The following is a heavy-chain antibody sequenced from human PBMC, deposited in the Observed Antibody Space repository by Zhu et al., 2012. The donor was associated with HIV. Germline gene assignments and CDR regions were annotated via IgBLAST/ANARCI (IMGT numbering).Heavy chain of an antibody. CDR2: ISYTGSA. J-gene: IGHJ6*03. CDR3: ARDGLRGXTYGDYYNYMDV. V-gene: IGHV4-59*01. CDR1: GGSINNYF. Sequence: QVQLQESGPGLVKPSETLSLTCAVSGGSINNYFWSWIHLPPGRGLEWIGHISYTGSANYNPSLKSRVTILLDTSKRQFSLNLRSVTAADTAVYYCARDGLRGXTYGDYYNYMDVWGKGTTVTGLL. D-gene: IGHD3-10*01.